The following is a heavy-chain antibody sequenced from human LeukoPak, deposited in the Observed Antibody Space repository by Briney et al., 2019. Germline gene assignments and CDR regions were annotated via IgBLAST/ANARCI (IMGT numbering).Heavy chain of an antibody. V-gene: IGHV3-30-3*01. J-gene: IGHJ2*01. CDR2: ISYDGSNK. D-gene: IGHD3-9*01. CDR1: GFTFSSYA. CDR3: AXYXXXXXYXXXXLFXXXXXXXXXXXXXXXSXXXIFSYF. Sequence: PGGSLRLSCAASGFTFSSYAMHWVRQAPGKGLEWVAVISYDGSNKYYADSVKGRFTISRDNSKNTLYLQMNSLRAEDTAGYYCAXYXXXXXYXXXXLFXXXXXXXXXXXXXXXSXXXIFSYF.